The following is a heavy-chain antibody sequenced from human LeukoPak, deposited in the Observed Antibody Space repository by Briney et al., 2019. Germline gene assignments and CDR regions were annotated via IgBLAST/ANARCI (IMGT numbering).Heavy chain of an antibody. D-gene: IGHD1-1*01. CDR1: GFTFSNYA. J-gene: IGHJ4*02. V-gene: IGHV3-30*01. CDR2: IAYDGSTK. CDR3: ARGNFRDNEVFGY. Sequence: PGGSLRLSCAASGFTFSNYAMHWVRQAPGKGLVWVAFIAYDGSTKFYPDSVKGRFTISRDNSNNTLDLQIDSLRSEDTAVYYCARGNFRDNEVFGYWGQGILVTVSS.